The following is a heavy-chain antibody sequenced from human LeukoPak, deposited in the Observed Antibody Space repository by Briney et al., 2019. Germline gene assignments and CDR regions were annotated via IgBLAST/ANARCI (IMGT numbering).Heavy chain of an antibody. CDR3: AKDRDYYDRTYYFDY. D-gene: IGHD3-22*01. CDR1: GFTISSYA. Sequence: PGGSLRLSCAASGFTISSYAMSWVRQAPGKGLEWVSAISGSGGSTYYADSVKGRFTISRGNSKNTLYLQMNSLRAEDTAVYYCAKDRDYYDRTYYFDYWGQATLVTVSS. CDR2: ISGSGGST. V-gene: IGHV3-23*01. J-gene: IGHJ4*02.